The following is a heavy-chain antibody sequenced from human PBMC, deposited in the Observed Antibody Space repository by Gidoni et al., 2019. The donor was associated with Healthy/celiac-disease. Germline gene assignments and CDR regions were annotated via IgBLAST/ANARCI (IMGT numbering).Heavy chain of an antibody. J-gene: IGHJ3*02. CDR2: IRSKANSYAT. Sequence: EVQLVASGGGFAHSGLSLKFPCAASGFTFSGCAMHWVRQASGKGMEWVGRIRSKANSYATAYAASVKGRFTISRDDSKNTAYLQMNSLKTEDTAVYYCTSSRSSGLDIWGQGTMVTVSS. CDR3: TSSRSSGLDI. CDR1: GFTFSGCA. V-gene: IGHV3-73*02. D-gene: IGHD6-19*01.